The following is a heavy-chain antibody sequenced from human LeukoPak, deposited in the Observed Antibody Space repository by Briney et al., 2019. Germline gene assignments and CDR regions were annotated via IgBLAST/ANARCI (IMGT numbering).Heavy chain of an antibody. V-gene: IGHV3-30*18. D-gene: IGHD3-10*01. Sequence: GRSLRLSCAASGFTFSSYGMHWVRQAPGKGLEWVAVISYDGSNKYYADSVKGRFTISRDNSKNTLYLQMNSLRAEDTAVYYCAKAGFGALLSPPIGWGQGTLVTLSS. J-gene: IGHJ4*02. CDR1: GFTFSSYG. CDR3: AKAGFGALLSPPIG. CDR2: ISYDGSNK.